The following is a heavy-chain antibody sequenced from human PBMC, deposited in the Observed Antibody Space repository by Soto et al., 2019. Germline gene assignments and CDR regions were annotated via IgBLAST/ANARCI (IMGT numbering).Heavy chain of an antibody. V-gene: IGHV3-23*01. J-gene: IGHJ4*02. CDR1: GFTFSSYA. D-gene: IGHD3-10*01. CDR2: ISGSGGST. CDR3: ATDLYLYYYGSGEDEDFDY. Sequence: EVQLLESGGGLVQPGGSLRLSCAASGFTFSSYAMSWVRQAPGKGLEWVSAISGSGGSTYYADSVKGRFTISRDNSKNTLYLQMNSLRAEDTAVYYCATDLYLYYYGSGEDEDFDYWGQGTLVTVSS.